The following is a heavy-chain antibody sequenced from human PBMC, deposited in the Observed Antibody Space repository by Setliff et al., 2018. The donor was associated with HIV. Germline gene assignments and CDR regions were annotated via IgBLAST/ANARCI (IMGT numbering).Heavy chain of an antibody. CDR1: GGTFSSYA. J-gene: IGHJ5*02. CDR3: ARDPHRYFRGTVSTSWFDP. D-gene: IGHD4-4*01. V-gene: IGHV1-3*01. Sequence: ASVKVSCKASGGTFSSYAMHWVRQAPGQRLEWMGWINAGNGNTKYSQKFQGRVTITGDTSASTAYMELSSLRSEDTAVYYCARDPHRYFRGTVSTSWFDPWGQGTLVTVSS. CDR2: INAGNGNT.